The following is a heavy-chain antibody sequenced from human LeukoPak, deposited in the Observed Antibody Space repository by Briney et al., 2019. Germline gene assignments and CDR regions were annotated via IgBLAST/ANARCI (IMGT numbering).Heavy chain of an antibody. D-gene: IGHD5-24*01. Sequence: PSETLSLTCTVSGGSISSSGYYWGWVRQPRGKGLEWIGSIYYSGSTYYNPSLKSRVTISVDTSKNQFSLKLSSVTAADTAVYYCARRRDGGFDYWGQGTLVTVSS. V-gene: IGHV4-39*01. CDR3: ARRRDGGFDY. CDR2: IYYSGST. J-gene: IGHJ4*02. CDR1: GGSISSSGYY.